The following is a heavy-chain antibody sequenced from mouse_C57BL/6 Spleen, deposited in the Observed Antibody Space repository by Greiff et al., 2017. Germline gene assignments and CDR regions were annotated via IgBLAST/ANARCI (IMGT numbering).Heavy chain of an antibody. V-gene: IGHV1-4*01. CDR3: ASGGSRPYAMDY. CDR1: GYTFTSYT. Sequence: VQLQQSGAELARPGASVKMSCKASGYTFTSYTMHWVQQRPGPGLEWIGYINPSSGYTKYNQKFKDKATLTADKSSSTAYMQLSSLTSEDSAVYYCASGGSRPYAMDYWGQGTSVTVSS. D-gene: IGHD1-1*01. J-gene: IGHJ4*01. CDR2: INPSSGYT.